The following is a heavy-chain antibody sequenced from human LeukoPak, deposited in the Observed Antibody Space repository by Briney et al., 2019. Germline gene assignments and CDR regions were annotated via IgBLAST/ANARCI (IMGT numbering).Heavy chain of an antibody. J-gene: IGHJ4*02. CDR3: AKDRSPGILTGYYPN. D-gene: IGHD3-9*01. Sequence: GGSLRLSCAASGFTFSGYYMSWVRQAPGKGLEWVSAVSVGGESTYYADSVRGRFTISRDNSKNTLFLQMNSLRAEDTALYYCAKDRSPGILTGYYPNWGQGTLVIVSS. CDR2: VSVGGEST. V-gene: IGHV3-23*01. CDR1: GFTFSGYY.